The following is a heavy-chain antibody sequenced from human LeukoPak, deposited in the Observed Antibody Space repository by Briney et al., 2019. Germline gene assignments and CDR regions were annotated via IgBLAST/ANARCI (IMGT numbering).Heavy chain of an antibody. D-gene: IGHD3-10*01. V-gene: IGHV3-49*03. CDR3: TRDRALLWFGELSSY. CDR2: IRSKAYGGTT. Sequence: PGGSLGLSCTASGFTFGDYAMSWFRQAPGKGLEWVGFIRSKAYGGTTEYAASVKGRFTISRDDSKSIAYLQMNSLKTEDTAVYYCTRDRALLWFGELSSYWGQGTLVTVSS. J-gene: IGHJ4*02. CDR1: GFTFGDYA.